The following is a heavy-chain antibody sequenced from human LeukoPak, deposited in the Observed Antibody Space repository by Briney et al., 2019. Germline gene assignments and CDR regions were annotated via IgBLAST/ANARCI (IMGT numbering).Heavy chain of an antibody. CDR1: GGPFSGYY. D-gene: IGHD2-15*01. J-gene: IGHJ4*02. CDR2: INHSGST. Sequence: SETLSLTCAVYGGPFSGYYWSWIRQPPGKGLEWIGEINHSGSTNYNPSLKSRVTISVDTSKNQFSLKLSSVTAADTAVYYCAGVGGSGLGLSAWGQGTLVTVSS. CDR3: AGVGGSGLGLSA. V-gene: IGHV4-34*01.